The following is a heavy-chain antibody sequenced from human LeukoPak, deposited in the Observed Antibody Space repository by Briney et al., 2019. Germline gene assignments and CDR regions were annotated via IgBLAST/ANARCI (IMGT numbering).Heavy chain of an antibody. J-gene: IGHJ6*03. D-gene: IGHD6-13*01. CDR2: ISGSGGST. V-gene: IGHV3-23*01. Sequence: GGSLRLSCAASGFTVSSNYMSWVRQAPGKGLEWVSAISGSGGSTYYADSVKGRFTISRDNSKNTLYLQMNSLRAEDTAVYYCAKIADGIWNYYYYYMDVWGKGTTVTVSS. CDR3: AKIADGIWNYYYYYMDV. CDR1: GFTVSSNY.